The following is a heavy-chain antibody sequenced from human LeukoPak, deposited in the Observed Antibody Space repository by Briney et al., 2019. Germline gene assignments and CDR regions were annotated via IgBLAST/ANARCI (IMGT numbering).Heavy chain of an antibody. V-gene: IGHV3-48*01. D-gene: IGHD4-23*01. CDR2: ISSSSSTI. CDR3: SRDNIYDYGGNKLDY. Sequence: PEGSLRLSCAASGFTFSSYSMNWVRQAPGKGLEWVSYISSSSSTIYYADSVKGRFTISRDNAKNSLYLQMNSLRAEDTAVYYCSRDNIYDYGGNKLDYWGLGTLVTVSS. CDR1: GFTFSSYS. J-gene: IGHJ4*02.